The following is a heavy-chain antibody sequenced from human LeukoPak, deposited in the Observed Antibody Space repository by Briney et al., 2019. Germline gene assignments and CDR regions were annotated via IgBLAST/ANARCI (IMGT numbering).Heavy chain of an antibody. D-gene: IGHD5-18*01. Sequence: GGSLRLSCAASGFTFSSYRINWVRQAPGKGLEWVSSISSSSSNLYYADSVKGRFTIARDNAKNSLYLQMNSLRAEDTAVYYCARGVQYSYGYVYWGQGTLVTVSS. V-gene: IGHV3-21*01. J-gene: IGHJ4*02. CDR1: GFTFSSYR. CDR2: ISSSSSNL. CDR3: ARGVQYSYGYVY.